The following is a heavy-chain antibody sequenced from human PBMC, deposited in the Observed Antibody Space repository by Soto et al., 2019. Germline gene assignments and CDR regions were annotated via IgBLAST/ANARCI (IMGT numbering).Heavy chain of an antibody. J-gene: IGHJ4*02. CDR2: ITGSGGAM. Sequence: GGSLRLSCAASGMTFSNYEMNWVRQAPGKGLEWVAYITGSGGAMFHADSLKGRFSISRDNAKNSLFLEMNNLTADDAGVYYCAKVAPFILGSPFWGQGTLVTVSS. CDR3: AKVAPFILGSPF. V-gene: IGHV3-48*03. D-gene: IGHD2-21*01. CDR1: GMTFSNYE.